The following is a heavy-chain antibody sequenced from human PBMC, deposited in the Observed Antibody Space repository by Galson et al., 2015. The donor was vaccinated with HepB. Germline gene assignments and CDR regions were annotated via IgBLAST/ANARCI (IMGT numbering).Heavy chain of an antibody. J-gene: IGHJ4*02. V-gene: IGHV3-30*03. CDR3: ARDHITSIIEFYFDY. D-gene: IGHD1-14*01. CDR2: ISFDGRNI. CDR1: GFTFSSHA. Sequence: SLRLSCAASGFTFSSHAMHWVCQAPGKGLEWVAAISFDGRNIYYADSVKDRFTISRDNSRNTLSLQMNSLRLEDTALYYCARDHITSIIEFYFDYWGQGSLVTVSS.